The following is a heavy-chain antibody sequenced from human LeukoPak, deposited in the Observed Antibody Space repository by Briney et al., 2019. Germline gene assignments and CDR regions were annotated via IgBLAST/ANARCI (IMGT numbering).Heavy chain of an antibody. V-gene: IGHV3-15*01. CDR1: GFTFSNAW. J-gene: IGHJ3*02. CDR2: IKSKTDGGTT. Sequence: GGSLRLSCAASGFTFSNAWMSWVRQAPGKGLEWVGRIKSKTDGGTTDYAAPVKGRFTISRDDSKNTLYLQMNSLKTEDTAVYYCTTGDYDKGDDAFDIWGQGTMVTVSS. D-gene: IGHD4-17*01. CDR3: TTGDYDKGDDAFDI.